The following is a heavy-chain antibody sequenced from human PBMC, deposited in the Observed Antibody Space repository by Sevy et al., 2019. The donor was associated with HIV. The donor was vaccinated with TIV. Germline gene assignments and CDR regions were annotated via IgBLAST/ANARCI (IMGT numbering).Heavy chain of an antibody. Sequence: GGSLRLSCAVSGFTFSSYGMHWVRQAPGKGLEWVAVISYDGSNKYYADSVKGRFTISRDNSKNTLYLQMNSLRAEDTAVYYCAKDGSTGGRYSSSWHRQKSGYFQHWGQGTLVTVSS. J-gene: IGHJ1*01. CDR1: GFTFSSYG. D-gene: IGHD6-13*01. V-gene: IGHV3-30*18. CDR3: AKDGSTGGRYSSSWHRQKSGYFQH. CDR2: ISYDGSNK.